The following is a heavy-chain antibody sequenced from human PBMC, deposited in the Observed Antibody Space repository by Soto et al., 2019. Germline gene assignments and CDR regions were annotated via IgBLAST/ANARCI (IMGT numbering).Heavy chain of an antibody. J-gene: IGHJ4*02. V-gene: IGHV3-11*01. CDR3: ARVGPPSDY. CDR1: GGSINSGAHY. CDR2: IRSSGSTI. Sequence: LSLTCTVSGGSINSGAHYWSWIRQAPGKGLEWVSNIRSSGSTIYYADSVKGRFTISRDNAKNSLYLQMNSLRAEDTAVYYCARVGPPSDYWGQGTLVTVSS.